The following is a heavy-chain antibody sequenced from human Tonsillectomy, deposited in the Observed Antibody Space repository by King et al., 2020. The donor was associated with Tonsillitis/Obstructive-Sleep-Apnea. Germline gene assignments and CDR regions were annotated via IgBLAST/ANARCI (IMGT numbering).Heavy chain of an antibody. CDR1: GFTFSNAW. Sequence: VQLVESGGGLVKPGGSLRLSCAASGFTFSNAWMNWVRQAPGKGLEWVGHIKSKTDGGTTDYAAPVKGRFTISRDESKNTLCLQMNSLKTEDTAVYYCTTSTTYYDFWSGHYCYYGMDVWGQGTTVTVSS. J-gene: IGHJ6*02. D-gene: IGHD3-3*01. V-gene: IGHV3-15*07. CDR3: TTSTTYYDFWSGHYCYYGMDV. CDR2: IKSKTDGGTT.